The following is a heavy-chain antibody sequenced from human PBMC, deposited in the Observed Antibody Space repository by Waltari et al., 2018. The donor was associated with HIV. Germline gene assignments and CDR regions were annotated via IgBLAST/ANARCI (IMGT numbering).Heavy chain of an antibody. Sequence: EVHLVESGGGLVKPGGSLRVSCTVSGLPFINAWMSWVRQDPGKGLELLGRIKSKNDGGTIDYAAPVKDRFTILRDDSKHTLYLEMSSLKIEDTGIYYCVTDAVAVPLDTAYWGQGTLVTVSS. D-gene: IGHD2-21*01. CDR1: GLPFINAW. J-gene: IGHJ4*02. V-gene: IGHV3-15*01. CDR2: IKSKNDGGTI. CDR3: VTDAVAVPLDTAY.